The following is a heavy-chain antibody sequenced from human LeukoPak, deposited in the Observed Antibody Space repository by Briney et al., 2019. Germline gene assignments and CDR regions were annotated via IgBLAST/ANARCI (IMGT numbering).Heavy chain of an antibody. J-gene: IGHJ4*02. CDR1: GFTFSNYW. D-gene: IGHD3-10*01. CDR3: ARGSMVRGTPWYFDY. CDR2: INSDGTTT. V-gene: IGHV3-74*01. Sequence: GGSLRLSCVASGFTFSNYWMHWVRQAPGKGLVWISRINSDGTTTNYADSVKGRVTISRDNAKNMLYLQMNSPRVEDTAVYYCARGSMVRGTPWYFDYWGQGTLVTVSS.